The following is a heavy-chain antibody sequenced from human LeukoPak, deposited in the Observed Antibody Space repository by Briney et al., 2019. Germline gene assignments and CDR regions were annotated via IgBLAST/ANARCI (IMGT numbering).Heavy chain of an antibody. CDR2: IHYDGSNK. V-gene: IGHV3-30*02. Sequence: SGGSLRLSCAASGFSISNYGMHWVRQAPGKGPEWLAFIHYDGSNKNYVDSVKGRFTISRDNSKNTLFLQMNSLGVEDTAVYYCARVYYYDSSGYSRDYYFDYWGQGTLVTVSS. CDR3: ARVYYYDSSGYSRDYYFDY. J-gene: IGHJ4*02. D-gene: IGHD3-22*01. CDR1: GFSISNYG.